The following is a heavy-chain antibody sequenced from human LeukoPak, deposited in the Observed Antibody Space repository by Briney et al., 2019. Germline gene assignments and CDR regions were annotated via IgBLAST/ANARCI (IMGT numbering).Heavy chain of an antibody. J-gene: IGHJ6*02. Sequence: QPGGSLRLSCAASGFAFINYAMSWVRQAPGKGLEWVSAISASGISTYYADSVKGRFTISRDNSKNTLYLQVNSLRAEDTAVYHCARPSGVGGPEYYYYYYGMDAWGQGTTVTVSS. CDR2: ISASGIST. D-gene: IGHD3-3*01. CDR3: ARPSGVGGPEYYYYYYGMDA. CDR1: GFAFINYA. V-gene: IGHV3-23*01.